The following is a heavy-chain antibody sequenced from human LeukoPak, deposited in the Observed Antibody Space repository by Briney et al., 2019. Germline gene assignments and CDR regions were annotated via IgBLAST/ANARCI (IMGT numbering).Heavy chain of an antibody. J-gene: IGHJ3*02. D-gene: IGHD1-26*01. CDR1: GGTFSSYA. Sequence: SVKVSCKASGGTFSSYAISWVRQAPGQGLEWMGGIIPIFGTANYAQKFQGRVTITTDESTSTAYMELSSLRSEDTAVYYCARDSLNRGAYDAFDIWGQGTMVTVSS. V-gene: IGHV1-69*05. CDR3: ARDSLNRGAYDAFDI. CDR2: IIPIFGTA.